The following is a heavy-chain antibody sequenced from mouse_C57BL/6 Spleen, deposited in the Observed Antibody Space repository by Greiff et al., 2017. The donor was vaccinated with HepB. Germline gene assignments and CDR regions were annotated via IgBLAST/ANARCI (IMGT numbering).Heavy chain of an antibody. CDR2: IDPSDSYT. CDR3: AGYGYEGYFDV. Sequence: QVQLQQPGAELVMPGASVKLSCKASGYTFTSYWMHWVKQRPGQGLEWIGEIDPSDSYTNYNQKFKGKSTLTVDKSSSTAYMQLSSLPSEDSAVYYCAGYGYEGYFDVWGTGTTVTVSS. D-gene: IGHD2-2*01. CDR1: GYTFTSYW. V-gene: IGHV1-69*01. J-gene: IGHJ1*03.